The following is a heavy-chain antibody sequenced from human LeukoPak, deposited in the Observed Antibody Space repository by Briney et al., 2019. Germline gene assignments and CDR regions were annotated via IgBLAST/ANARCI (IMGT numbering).Heavy chain of an antibody. V-gene: IGHV3-13*01. Sequence: GGSLRLSCAASGFTFIDYDMHWVRQVIGKGLEGVSAIGIRGDTHYSGSVKGRFTISRENAESSLYLQMNSLRAEDTAVYHCARGGIQVSGIDEFDYWGQGTLVTVSS. CDR1: GFTFIDYD. J-gene: IGHJ4*02. CDR2: IGIRGDT. CDR3: ARGGIQVSGIDEFDY. D-gene: IGHD6-19*01.